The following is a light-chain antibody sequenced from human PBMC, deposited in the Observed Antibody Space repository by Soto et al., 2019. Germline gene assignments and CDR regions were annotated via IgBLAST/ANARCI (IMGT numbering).Light chain of an antibody. Sequence: AIQMTQSPSSLSASVGDRVTITCRASQSISSDLGWYQQKPGKAPKLLIYAASSLQSGVPSRFSGSGSGTDFTLTISSLQPDDFATYYCQQDNSYPRTFGGGTKVEIK. J-gene: IGKJ4*02. CDR3: QQDNSYPRT. CDR2: AAS. CDR1: QSISSD. V-gene: IGKV1-6*01.